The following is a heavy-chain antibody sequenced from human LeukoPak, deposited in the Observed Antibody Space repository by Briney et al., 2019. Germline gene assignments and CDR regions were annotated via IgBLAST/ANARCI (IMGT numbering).Heavy chain of an antibody. CDR3: AKDTAMVYYTYDY. D-gene: IGHD5-18*01. J-gene: IGHJ4*02. CDR1: GFTFSNYA. CDR2: ISGSGGST. Sequence: QSGGSLRLSCAASGFTFSNYAMSWVRQAPGKGLEWVSAISGSGGSTYYVDSVKGRFTISRDNSKNTLYLQMNSLRAEDTAVYYCAKDTAMVYYTYDYWGQGTLVTVSS. V-gene: IGHV3-23*01.